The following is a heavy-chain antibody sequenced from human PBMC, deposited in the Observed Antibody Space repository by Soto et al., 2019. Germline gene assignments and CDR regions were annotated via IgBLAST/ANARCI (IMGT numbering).Heavy chain of an antibody. CDR3: APSRSLLTEDAQVGDFDA. D-gene: IGHD3-16*01. J-gene: IGHJ4*02. CDR1: GFSLTTDGEG. V-gene: IGHV2-5*02. CDR2: IDWDDDE. Sequence: QITLKESGPTLVKPTQTLTLTCSFSGFSLTTDGEGVGWVRQTPVEGLEWLALIDWDDDERYSPPLKTTLTTTKDITKNPVVLITDTLAPMETPTSSCAPSRSLLTEDAQVGDFDAWGQGTLVTVSS.